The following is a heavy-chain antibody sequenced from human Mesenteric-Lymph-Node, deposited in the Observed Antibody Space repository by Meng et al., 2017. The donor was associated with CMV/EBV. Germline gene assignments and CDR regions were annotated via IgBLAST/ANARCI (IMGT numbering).Heavy chain of an antibody. J-gene: IGHJ4*02. CDR1: GFTFSSYS. Sequence: GESLKISCAASGFTFSSYSMNWVRQAPGKGLEWVSAISGSGGSTYYADSVKGRFTISRDNSKNTLYLQMNSLRAEDTAVYYCANFGAGYSSGWYPSDYWGQGTLVTVSS. CDR2: ISGSGGST. D-gene: IGHD6-19*01. V-gene: IGHV3-23*01. CDR3: ANFGAGYSSGWYPSDY.